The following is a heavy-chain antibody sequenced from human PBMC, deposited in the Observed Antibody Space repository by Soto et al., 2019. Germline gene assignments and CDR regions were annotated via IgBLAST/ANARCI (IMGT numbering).Heavy chain of an antibody. D-gene: IGHD6-6*01. J-gene: IGHJ6*02. CDR3: ARAVSTRQDGYYYYGMDV. V-gene: IGHV4-34*01. Sequence: SETLSLTCTVYGGSFSGYFWSWIRQPPGKGLEWIGEINLGGSTNYNPSLKSRVTISVDTSKNQFSLKLSSVTAADTAFYYCARAVSTRQDGYYYYGMDVWGQGTTVTVSS. CDR2: INLGGST. CDR1: GGSFSGYF.